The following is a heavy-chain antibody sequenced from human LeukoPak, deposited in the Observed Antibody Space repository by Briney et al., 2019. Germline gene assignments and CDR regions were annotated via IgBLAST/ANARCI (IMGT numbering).Heavy chain of an antibody. Sequence: PGGSLRLSCAASEFTFTTYGMHWVRQAPGKGLEWVAFIYYDGSNIYYADYVKGRFTISRDISKNTLYLQMDSLRAEDTAIYYCARDWKTNSFDYWGQGALVTVFS. CDR2: IYYDGSNI. CDR1: EFTFTTYG. V-gene: IGHV3-33*01. CDR3: ARDWKTNSFDY. J-gene: IGHJ4*02. D-gene: IGHD1-1*01.